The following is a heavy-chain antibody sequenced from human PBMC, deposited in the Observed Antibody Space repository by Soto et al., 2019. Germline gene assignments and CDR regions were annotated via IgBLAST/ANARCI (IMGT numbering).Heavy chain of an antibody. CDR1: GGSMRSYY. V-gene: IGHV4-4*07. J-gene: IGHJ6*02. D-gene: IGHD3-16*01. CDR3: AGIGEDVDYGMDV. CDR2: IYSRGDT. Sequence: SETLSLTCSVSGGSMRSYYWNWLRQPAGKGLEWIGRIYSRGDTNYNPSVKSRVTMSVDTSKNEFSLRLNSVTAADTAVYYCAGIGEDVDYGMDVWGLGTTVT.